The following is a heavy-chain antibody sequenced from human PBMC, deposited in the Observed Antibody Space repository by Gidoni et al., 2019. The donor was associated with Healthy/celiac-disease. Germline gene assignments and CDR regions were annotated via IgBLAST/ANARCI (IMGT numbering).Heavy chain of an antibody. V-gene: IGHV3-9*01. D-gene: IGHD3-3*01. J-gene: IGHJ4*02. Sequence: EVQLVASGGGLVQPGRSLRLSCAASGFTFDDYAMHWVRQAPGKGLEWVAGISWNSGSIGYAESGKGRFTISRDNAKNSLYLQMNSLRAEDTALYYCAVGDYDCWSGPSDGGQGTLVTVSS. CDR3: AVGDYDCWSGPSD. CDR2: ISWNSGSI. CDR1: GFTFDDYA.